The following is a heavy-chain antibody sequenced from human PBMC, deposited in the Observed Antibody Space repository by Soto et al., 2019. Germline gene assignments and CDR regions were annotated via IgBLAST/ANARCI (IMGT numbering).Heavy chain of an antibody. CDR3: AKDRIAVSGGDSDY. J-gene: IGHJ4*02. V-gene: IGHV3-23*01. D-gene: IGHD6-19*01. CDR1: GFTFSSAS. Sequence: EVQLLESGGGLVQPGGSLRLSCAASGFTFSSASMSWVRQAPGKGLEWVSAISGSGGSTYYADSVQVRFTISRDNSKNTLYLQMNSLIAEDTAAYYCAKDRIAVSGGDSDYWGQGTRVPVSS. CDR2: ISGSGGST.